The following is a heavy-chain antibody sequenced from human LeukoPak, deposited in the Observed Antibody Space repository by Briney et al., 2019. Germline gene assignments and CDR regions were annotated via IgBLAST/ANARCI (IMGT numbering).Heavy chain of an antibody. CDR1: GFTFSSYG. V-gene: IGHV3-30*03. Sequence: GRSLRLSCAASGFTFSSYGMHWVRQAPGKGLEWVAVISYDGSIKYYADSVKGRFTISRDNAKSSLYLQMNSLRAEDTAVYYCARGLRLNHWGQGTLVTVSS. J-gene: IGHJ5*02. CDR3: ARGLRLNH. CDR2: ISYDGSIK. D-gene: IGHD5-12*01.